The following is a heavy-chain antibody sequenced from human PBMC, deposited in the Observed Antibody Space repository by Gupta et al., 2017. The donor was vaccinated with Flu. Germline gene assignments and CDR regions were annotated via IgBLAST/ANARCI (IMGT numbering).Heavy chain of an antibody. CDR1: GFTFSSSY. Sequence: EMQLVESGGGLVQPGGSLRLSCAASGFTFSSSYLQWVRQAPGKGLVWVSRINSDGSSTTYAESVKGRFTISRDNAKNTLYLQMNSLGDDDTAVYYCATVTSGCWGQGTLVTVSS. V-gene: IGHV3-74*03. CDR2: INSDGSST. CDR3: ATVTSGC. J-gene: IGHJ4*02. D-gene: IGHD4-17*01.